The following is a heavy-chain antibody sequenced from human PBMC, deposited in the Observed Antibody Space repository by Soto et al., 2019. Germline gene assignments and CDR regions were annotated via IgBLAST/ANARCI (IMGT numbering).Heavy chain of an antibody. CDR1: GFSLSDYW. Sequence: PGGSLRLSCAASGFSLSDYWMHWVRQVPGKGLLWVSRINSGGSSTSYADSVKGRFTISRDNAKNSLYLQMHSLRAEDTALYYCVRSVVPGAKYAFDIWGQGTMVTVSS. CDR2: INSGGSST. V-gene: IGHV3-74*01. CDR3: VRSVVPGAKYAFDI. D-gene: IGHD2-2*01. J-gene: IGHJ3*02.